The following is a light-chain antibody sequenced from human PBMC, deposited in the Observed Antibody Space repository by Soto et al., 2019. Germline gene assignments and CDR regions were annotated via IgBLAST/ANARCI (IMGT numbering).Light chain of an antibody. CDR3: QQYYNWPPYT. Sequence: IVFTQSPTTPSFSPGGRATPPCRASQSVSGYLAWYQLKPGQAPRLLVHGASTRATGVPARFTGIGSGTDFTLTISGLQSDDFAVYYCQQYYNWPPYTFGQGTKVDIK. CDR2: GAS. V-gene: IGKV3-15*01. CDR1: QSVSGY. J-gene: IGKJ2*01.